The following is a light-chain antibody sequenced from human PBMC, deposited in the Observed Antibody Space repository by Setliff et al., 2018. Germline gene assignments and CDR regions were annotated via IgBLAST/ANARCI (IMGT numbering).Light chain of an antibody. CDR3: SSYTSRSTDI. Sequence: SVLTQPPSVSGSPGRSVTISCTGTSSDVGNYDRVSWYQQAPGTAPKLMIYEVSSRPSGVPDRFSGSKSGNTASLTISGLQADDEADYYCSSYTSRSTDIFGTGTKVTVL. V-gene: IGLV2-18*02. J-gene: IGLJ1*01. CDR2: EVS. CDR1: SSDVGNYDR.